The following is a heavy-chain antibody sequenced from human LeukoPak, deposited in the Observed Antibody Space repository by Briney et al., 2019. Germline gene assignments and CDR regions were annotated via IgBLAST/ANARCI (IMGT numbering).Heavy chain of an antibody. Sequence: SETLSLTCAVYGGSFSGYYWSWIRQPPRKRLEWIGEINHSGSTNYNPSLKSRVTISVDTSKNQFSLKLSSVTAADTAVYYCARGHAIFGVATSCWFDPWGQGTLVTVSS. CDR3: ARGHAIFGVATSCWFDP. D-gene: IGHD3-3*01. CDR2: INHSGST. J-gene: IGHJ5*02. V-gene: IGHV4-34*01. CDR1: GGSFSGYY.